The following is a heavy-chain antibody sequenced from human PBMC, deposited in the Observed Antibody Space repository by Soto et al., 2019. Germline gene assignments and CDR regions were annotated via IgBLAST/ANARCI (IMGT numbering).Heavy chain of an antibody. V-gene: IGHV4-59*01. J-gene: IGHJ5*02. CDR1: GGSISPYY. D-gene: IGHD6-13*01. Sequence: SETLSLTCTVSGGSISPYYWSWIRQPPGKGLEWIGYVYYSGNTNYNPSLKSRVTISVDTSKNQFSLKLSSVTAADTAVYYCAREGDGAAYWFDPWGQGTLVTVSS. CDR2: VYYSGNT. CDR3: AREGDGAAYWFDP.